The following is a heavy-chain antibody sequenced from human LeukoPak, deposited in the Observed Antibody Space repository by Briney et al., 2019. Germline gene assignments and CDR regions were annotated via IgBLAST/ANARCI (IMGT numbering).Heavy chain of an antibody. D-gene: IGHD2-2*01. CDR1: GGSLSGYY. Sequence: SETLSLTCTVSGGSLSGYYWSWVRQPPGKGLEYIGYIYHSGSTNYNPSLKSRVTISVDTSKNQFSLKLSSVTAADTAVYYCARVRYCSSTSCPWGQGTLVTVSS. J-gene: IGHJ5*02. CDR3: ARVRYCSSTSCP. CDR2: IYHSGST. V-gene: IGHV4-59*12.